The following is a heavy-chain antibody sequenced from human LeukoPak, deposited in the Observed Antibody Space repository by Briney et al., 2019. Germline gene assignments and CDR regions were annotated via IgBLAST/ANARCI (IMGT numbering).Heavy chain of an antibody. CDR3: ASTIATRYFDY. J-gene: IGHJ4*02. CDR2: IKEDGSEK. D-gene: IGHD6-6*01. V-gene: IGHV3-7*03. Sequence: PGGSLRPSCAASGFTFSSYWMSWVRQAPGKGLEWVANIKEDGSEKYYVDSVKGRFTISRDNAKNSLYLQMNSLRAEDTAVYYCASTIATRYFDYWGQGTLVTVSS. CDR1: GFTFSSYW.